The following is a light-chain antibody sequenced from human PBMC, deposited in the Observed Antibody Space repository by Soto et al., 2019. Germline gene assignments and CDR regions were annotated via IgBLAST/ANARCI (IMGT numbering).Light chain of an antibody. V-gene: IGKV3-11*01. Sequence: ESVFTQSPATLSLSPGERATLSCRASQSVGSYLAWFRQKPGQAPRLLIYDATNRATGIPARFNGSGSGTDFTLTISSLEPEDFAVYYCQQRRSWPRAFGQGTKVDIK. J-gene: IGKJ1*01. CDR1: QSVGSY. CDR3: QQRRSWPRA. CDR2: DAT.